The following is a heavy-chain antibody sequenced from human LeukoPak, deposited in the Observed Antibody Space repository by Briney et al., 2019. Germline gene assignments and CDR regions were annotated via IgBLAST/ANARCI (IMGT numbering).Heavy chain of an antibody. CDR2: IIPIFSIA. CDR3: ARVRRNWNYADY. CDR1: RGTFSSYA. J-gene: IGHJ4*02. Sequence: ASVTVSSTASRGTFSSYAISWVRQAPGQGLEWMGRIIPIFSIANYAQKFQGRVTIPADKSTSTAYMELRSLRSEDTAVYYCARVRRNWNYADYWGQGTLVTVSS. V-gene: IGHV1-69*04. D-gene: IGHD1-7*01.